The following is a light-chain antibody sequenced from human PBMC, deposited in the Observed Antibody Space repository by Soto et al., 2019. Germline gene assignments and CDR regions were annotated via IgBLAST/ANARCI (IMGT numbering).Light chain of an antibody. CDR1: SSDAAGYKY. J-gene: IGLJ1*01. CDR3: CSYAGAYV. CDR2: DVT. Sequence: QSALTQPRSVSGSPGQSVTISCTGTSSDAAGYKYVSWYQQHPGKAPKLVIFDVTERPSGVPDRFSGSKSGNTASLTISGLRAGDEADYYCCSYAGAYVFGSGTKLTVL. V-gene: IGLV2-11*01.